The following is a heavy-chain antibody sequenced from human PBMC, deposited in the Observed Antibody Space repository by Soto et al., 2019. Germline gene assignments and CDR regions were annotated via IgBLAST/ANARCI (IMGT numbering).Heavy chain of an antibody. D-gene: IGHD4-17*01. CDR2: IYYSGST. V-gene: IGHV4-31*03. CDR3: ARDRYGDYVTVH. CDR1: GGSISGGGYY. Sequence: QVQLQESGPGLVKPSQTLSLTCTVSGGSISGGGYYWSWIRQHPGKGLEWIGYIYYSGSTYYNPSLKSRVTISVDTSKNQFSLKLSSVTAADTAVYYCARDRYGDYVTVHWGQGTLVTVSS. J-gene: IGHJ4*02.